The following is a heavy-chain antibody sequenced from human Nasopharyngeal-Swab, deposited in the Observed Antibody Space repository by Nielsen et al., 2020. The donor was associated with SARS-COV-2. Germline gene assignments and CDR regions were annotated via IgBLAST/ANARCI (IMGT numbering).Heavy chain of an antibody. CDR3: ARDRGLAEPPLGDY. CDR1: GYTFTSYD. D-gene: IGHD3-10*01. Sequence: ASVKVSCKASGYTFTSYDINWVRQATGQGLEWMGWMNPNSGNTGYAQKFQGRVTMTRNTSISTAYMELSSLRSEDTAVYYCARDRGLAEPPLGDYWGQGTLVTVSS. CDR2: MNPNSGNT. V-gene: IGHV1-8*01. J-gene: IGHJ4*02.